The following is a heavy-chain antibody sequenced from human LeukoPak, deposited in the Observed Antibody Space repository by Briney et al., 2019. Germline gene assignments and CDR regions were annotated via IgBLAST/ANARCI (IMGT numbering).Heavy chain of an antibody. CDR1: GYRFTGFY. CDR2: ISPNTGGT. Sequence: ASVKVSCKTSGYRFTGFYIHRVRQAPGHGLEWMGWISPNTGGTNSALKFQGRVTLTTDTSIIAAYMDLRSLTSDDTAVYYCAREADFNGSGRGDSWGQGTLVIVSS. CDR3: AREADFNGSGRGDS. D-gene: IGHD2-8*01. V-gene: IGHV1-2*02. J-gene: IGHJ4*02.